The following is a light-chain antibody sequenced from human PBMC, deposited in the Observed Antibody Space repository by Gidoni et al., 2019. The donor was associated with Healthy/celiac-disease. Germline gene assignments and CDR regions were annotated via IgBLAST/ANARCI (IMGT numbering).Light chain of an antibody. Sequence: DNVMTQYPLSLPVTPGETASISCRSSQSLLHSNGYNYLDWYLQKPGQSPQLRIYLGSNRASGVPDRFSGSGSGTDFTLKISRVEAEDVGFYYCMQALQTPRFGPXTKVDIK. CDR2: LGS. J-gene: IGKJ3*01. CDR1: QSLLHSNGYNY. V-gene: IGKV2-28*01. CDR3: MQALQTPR.